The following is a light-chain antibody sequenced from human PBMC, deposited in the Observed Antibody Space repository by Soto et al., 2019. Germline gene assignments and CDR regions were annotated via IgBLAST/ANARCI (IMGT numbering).Light chain of an antibody. V-gene: IGKV3-20*01. J-gene: IGKJ3*01. Sequence: VMTQSPSTVSLSPGERATLSCRASQSVNSNYLAWHQQKPGQAPRLLIYGVSSRATGIPDRFSGSGSGTDFTLTISRLEPEDFAVYYCQQYGNSGVTFGPGTKVDI. CDR2: GVS. CDR1: QSVNSNY. CDR3: QQYGNSGVT.